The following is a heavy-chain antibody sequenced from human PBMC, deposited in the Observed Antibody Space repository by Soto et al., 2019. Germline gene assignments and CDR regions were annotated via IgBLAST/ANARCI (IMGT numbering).Heavy chain of an antibody. D-gene: IGHD2-2*01. CDR2: MNPNSGNT. CDR3: ARVGFRCSSTSCYDQGWFDP. CDR1: GYTFTSYD. Sequence: VQLVQSGAEVKKPGASVKVSCKASGYTFTSYDINWVRQATGQGLEWMGWMNPNSGNTGYAQKFQGRVTMTRNTSIRTAYMELSSLRSEDTAVYYCARVGFRCSSTSCYDQGWFDPWGQGTLVTVSS. V-gene: IGHV1-8*01. J-gene: IGHJ5*02.